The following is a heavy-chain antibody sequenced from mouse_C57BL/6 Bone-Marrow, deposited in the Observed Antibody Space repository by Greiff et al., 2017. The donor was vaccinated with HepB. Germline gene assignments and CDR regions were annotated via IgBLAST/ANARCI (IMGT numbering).Heavy chain of an antibody. D-gene: IGHD2-5*01. CDR2: ISYSGST. V-gene: IGHV3-1*01. CDR3: ARRVVYYSNSEGCWYFDV. Sequence: EVKLMESGPGMVKPSQSLSLTCTVTGYSITSGYDWHWIRHFPGNKLEWMGYISYSGSTNYNPSLKSRIPITHDTSKNHFFLKLNSVTTEDTATYYCARRVVYYSNSEGCWYFDVWGTGTTVTVSS. J-gene: IGHJ1*03. CDR1: GYSITSGYD.